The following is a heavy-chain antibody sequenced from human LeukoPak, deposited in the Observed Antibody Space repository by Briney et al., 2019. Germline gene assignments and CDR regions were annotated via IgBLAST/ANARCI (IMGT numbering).Heavy chain of an antibody. CDR2: ISSGSTTI. CDR3: ARAPTTADY. J-gene: IGHJ4*02. V-gene: IGHV3-48*02. Sequence: PGGSLRLSCAASGFTFSGYSMIWVRQAPGKGLEWVSYISSGSTTIYYADSVKGRFTISRDNAKNSLYLQMNSLRDDDTAVYYCARAPTTADYWGQGTLVTVPS. D-gene: IGHD4-11*01. CDR1: GFTFSGYS.